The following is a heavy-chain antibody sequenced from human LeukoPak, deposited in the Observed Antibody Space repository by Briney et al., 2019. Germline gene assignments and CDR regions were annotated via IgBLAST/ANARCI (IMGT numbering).Heavy chain of an antibody. Sequence: TGGSLRLSCAASGFTFSSYEMNWVRQAPGKGLEWVSYISSSGSTIYYADSVKGRFTISRDNAKNSLYLQMNSLRAEDTAVYYCARDDTQYYYDSSGYYSSPLRGGFDYWGQGTLVTVSS. J-gene: IGHJ4*02. V-gene: IGHV3-48*03. CDR2: ISSSGSTI. CDR1: GFTFSSYE. CDR3: ARDDTQYYYDSSGYYSSPLRGGFDY. D-gene: IGHD3-22*01.